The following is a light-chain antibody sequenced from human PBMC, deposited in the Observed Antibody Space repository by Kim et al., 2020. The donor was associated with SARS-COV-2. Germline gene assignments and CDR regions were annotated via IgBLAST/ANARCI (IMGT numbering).Light chain of an antibody. CDR2: GTS. J-gene: IGKJ2*01. CDR3: HQYNNWPPGT. V-gene: IGKV3-15*01. CDR1: RSVSSN. Sequence: EIVMTQSPATLSVSPGERATLSCRASRSVSSNLAWYQHKPGQAPRLLIYGTSTRATGIPARFSGSGSGTEFTLTISSLQSEDFAVYYCHQYNNWPPGTFGQGTKLEI.